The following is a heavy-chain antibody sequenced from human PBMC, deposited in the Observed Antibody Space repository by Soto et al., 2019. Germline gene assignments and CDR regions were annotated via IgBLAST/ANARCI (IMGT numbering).Heavy chain of an antibody. D-gene: IGHD1-26*01. CDR1: GYTFSSYG. CDR2: ISGKNANT. CDR3: AKDIGEPQPSAPNSFDP. Sequence: SVKVSCKASGYTFSSYGISWVRQAPGQGLEWMGWISGKNANTHYAQKVQGRVTMTTDTSTSTAYMELRSLRSDDTAVYFCAKDIGEPQPSAPNSFDPWGQGTLVTVSA. J-gene: IGHJ5*02. V-gene: IGHV1-18*01.